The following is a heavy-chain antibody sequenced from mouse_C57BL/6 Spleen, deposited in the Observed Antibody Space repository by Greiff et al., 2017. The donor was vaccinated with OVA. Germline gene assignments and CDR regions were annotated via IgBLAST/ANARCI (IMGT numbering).Heavy chain of an antibody. J-gene: IGHJ4*01. Sequence: VQLQQPGAELVKPGASVKLSCKASGYTFTSYWMHWVKQRPGRGLEWIGRIDTNSGGTKYNEKFKSKATMTVDKPSSTAYMQISSLTSADTAVYYSAYGNYVPYAMDYWGQGTSVTVSS. CDR2: IDTNSGGT. CDR3: AYGNYVPYAMDY. V-gene: IGHV1-72*01. CDR1: GYTFTSYW. D-gene: IGHD2-1*01.